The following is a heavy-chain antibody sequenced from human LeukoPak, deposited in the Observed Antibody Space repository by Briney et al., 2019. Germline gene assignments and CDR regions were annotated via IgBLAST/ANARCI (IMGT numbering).Heavy chain of an antibody. CDR3: AREPYYDAGGISLDAVDV. CDR2: TRNKAQSFAV. Sequence: PGGSLRLSCAASGFTFTDYHMDWVGQAPEKGLEWVGRTRNKAQSFAVVYAASVKGRFTLSRDDSQNSVHLQMDSLETDDTAVYFCAREPYYDAGGISLDAVDVWGQGTMVTVSS. CDR1: GFTFTDYH. D-gene: IGHD3-22*01. V-gene: IGHV3-72*01. J-gene: IGHJ3*01.